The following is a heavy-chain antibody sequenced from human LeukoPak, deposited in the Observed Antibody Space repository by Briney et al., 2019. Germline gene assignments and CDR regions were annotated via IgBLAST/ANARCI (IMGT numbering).Heavy chain of an antibody. J-gene: IGHJ3*02. V-gene: IGHV1-46*01. CDR3: AREPGTGGFDI. Sequence: ASVKVSCKASGYTFTSYGISWVRQAPGQGLEWMGVINLSDGSRNNAQKFQGRITMTRDTSTTTLFMELSGLRSEDTAMYFCAREPGTGGFDIWGQGTMVTVS. CDR1: GYTFTSYG. D-gene: IGHD3-10*01. CDR2: INLSDGSR.